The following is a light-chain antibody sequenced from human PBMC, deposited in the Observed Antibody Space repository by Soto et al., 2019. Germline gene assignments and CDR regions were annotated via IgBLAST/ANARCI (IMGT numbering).Light chain of an antibody. CDR1: SGHSSYA. J-gene: IGLJ2*01. V-gene: IGLV4-69*01. CDR3: QTWGTGILV. CDR2: LNSDGSH. Sequence: QLVLTQSPSASASLGASVKLTCTLSSGHSSYAIAWHQQQPEKGPRFLMKLNSDGSHNKGDGIPDRFSGSSSGAERHLTISSLQYEDEADYYGQTWGTGILVFGGGTKLTVL.